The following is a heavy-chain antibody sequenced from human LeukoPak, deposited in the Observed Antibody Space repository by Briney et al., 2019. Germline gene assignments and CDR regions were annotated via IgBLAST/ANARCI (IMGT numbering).Heavy chain of an antibody. CDR3: AREAGWGANY. J-gene: IGHJ4*02. CDR1: GGSFSGYY. CDR2: INHSGST. D-gene: IGHD3-16*01. Sequence: SETLSLTCAVYGGSFSGYYWSWIRQPPGKGLEWIGEINHSGSTNYNPSLKSRVTMSVDTSKNQFSLKLSSVTAADTAVYYCAREAGWGANYWGQGTLVTVSS. V-gene: IGHV4-34*01.